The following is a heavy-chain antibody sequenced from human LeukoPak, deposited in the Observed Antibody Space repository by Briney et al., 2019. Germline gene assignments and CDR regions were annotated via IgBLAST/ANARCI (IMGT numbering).Heavy chain of an antibody. D-gene: IGHD1-1*01. CDR2: IYYSGST. CDR1: GGSISSYY. J-gene: IGHJ3*02. Sequence: SETLSLTCTVSGGSISSYYWSWIRQPPGKGLEWIGYIYYSGSTNYNPSLKSRVTISVDTSKNQFSLKLSSVTAADTAVYYCARGGTTRARRQAAFDIWGQGTMVTVSS. CDR3: ARGGTTRARRQAAFDI. V-gene: IGHV4-59*08.